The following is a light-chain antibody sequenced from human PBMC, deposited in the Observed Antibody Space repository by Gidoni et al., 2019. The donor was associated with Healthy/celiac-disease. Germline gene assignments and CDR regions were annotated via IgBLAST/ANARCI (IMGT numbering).Light chain of an antibody. CDR2: KAS. CDR1: QSISSW. J-gene: IGKJ4*01. Sequence: DIQMTQSPSTLSASVGDRVTITCRASQSISSWLAWYQQKPGKAPKLLIYKASSLESGVPSRFSGSGSGTEFTLTISRLQPDDFATYYCQQYNSYSPLTFXGXTRVEIK. CDR3: QQYNSYSPLT. V-gene: IGKV1-5*03.